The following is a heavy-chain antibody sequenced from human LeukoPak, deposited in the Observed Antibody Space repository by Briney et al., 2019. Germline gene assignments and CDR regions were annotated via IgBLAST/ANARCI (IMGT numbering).Heavy chain of an antibody. CDR1: GFTFSHYW. J-gene: IGHJ5*02. CDR2: IKEDGSIE. D-gene: IGHD5-12*01. Sequence: PGGSLRLSCVASGFTFSHYWMSWVRQAPGKGLEWVANIKEDGSIEDYVDSVKGRFTVSRENAKNSLYLEMNSLRVEDTAVYYCVGQQVAPPWGQGTLVIVSS. V-gene: IGHV3-7*01. CDR3: VGQQVAPP.